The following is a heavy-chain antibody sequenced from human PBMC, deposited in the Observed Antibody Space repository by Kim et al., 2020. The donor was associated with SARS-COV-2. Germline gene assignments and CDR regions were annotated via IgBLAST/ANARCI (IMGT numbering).Heavy chain of an antibody. Sequence: GGSLRLSCAASRFTLSDYYMTWVRQAPGKGLEWISYISASGYTIHYADSVRGRFTISRDNTKNSVYLEMYNLRAEDAAVYHCAREGNRGQHYFDLWGRG. V-gene: IGHV3-11*01. J-gene: IGHJ4*02. D-gene: IGHD2-15*01. CDR1: RFTLSDYY. CDR2: ISASGYTI. CDR3: AREGNRGQHYFDL.